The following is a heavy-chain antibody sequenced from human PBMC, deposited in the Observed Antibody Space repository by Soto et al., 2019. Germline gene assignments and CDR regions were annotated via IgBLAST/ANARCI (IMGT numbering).Heavy chain of an antibody. CDR2: VNGGGGER. D-gene: IGHD2-2*01. CDR3: ANARHLGP. V-gene: IGHV3-7*01. J-gene: IGHJ5*02. Sequence: GGSLRLSWAAAGFTFSNYWMSWVRQAPGKGLEWGANVNGGGGERNDVDSVKGRFAIAGDNAENALYVQMNSLSDEDTAVYYCANARHLGPWGQGTLVTLSS. CDR1: GFTFSNYW.